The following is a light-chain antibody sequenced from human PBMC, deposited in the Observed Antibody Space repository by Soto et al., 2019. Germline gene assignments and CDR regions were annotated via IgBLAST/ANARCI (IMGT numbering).Light chain of an antibody. V-gene: IGKV3-15*01. J-gene: IGKJ2*01. CDR2: GAS. CDR3: QQYNNLPPYT. CDR1: QSVNYN. Sequence: EIILTQSPASLSVSPGERATLSCRASQSVNYNLAWYQQKPGQAPRLLIYGASPRATGIPGRFRRSGSGTEFTLTIISLRSEDFAVYFCQQYNNLPPYTFGQWTKLEIK.